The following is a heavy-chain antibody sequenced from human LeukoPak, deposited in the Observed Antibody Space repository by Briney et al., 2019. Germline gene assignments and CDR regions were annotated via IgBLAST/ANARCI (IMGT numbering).Heavy chain of an antibody. D-gene: IGHD2-2*01. CDR1: GGSLSGYY. CDR3: ARARYQLPVYYGMDV. CDR2: INHSGST. J-gene: IGHJ6*02. V-gene: IGHV4-34*01. Sequence: SETLSLTCAVYGGSLSGYYWSWIRQPPGKGLEWIGEINHSGSTNYNPSLKSRVTISVDKSKNQFSLKLSSVTAADTAVYYCARARYQLPVYYGMDVWGQGTTVTVSS.